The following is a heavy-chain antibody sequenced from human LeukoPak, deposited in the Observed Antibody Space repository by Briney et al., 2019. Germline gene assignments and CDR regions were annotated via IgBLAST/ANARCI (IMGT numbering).Heavy chain of an antibody. V-gene: IGHV1-18*01. CDR2: ISAYNGNT. D-gene: IGHD1-26*01. Sequence: ASVKVSCKASGYTFTSYGISWVRQAPGQGLEWMGWISAYNGNTNYAQKLQGRVTMTTDTSTSTAYMELRSLRSEDTAVYYCATVPNSGSYYYFDYWGQGTLVTVSS. J-gene: IGHJ4*02. CDR1: GYTFTSYG. CDR3: ATVPNSGSYYYFDY.